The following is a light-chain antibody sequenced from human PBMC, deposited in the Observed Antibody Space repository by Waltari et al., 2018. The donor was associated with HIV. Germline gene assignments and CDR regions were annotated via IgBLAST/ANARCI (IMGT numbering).Light chain of an antibody. J-gene: IGKJ4*01. CDR1: QTISRS. V-gene: IGKV1-39*01. CDR2: DAS. CDR3: QQSYHTPT. Sequence: DVQMTQSPSSLSASVGDRVTISCRASQTISRSLAWYQQKPGMPPKLVIYDASSLQSGVPSRFSGSGSGTDFTLTISSLQPEDFATYFCQQSYHTPTFGGGTKVEIK.